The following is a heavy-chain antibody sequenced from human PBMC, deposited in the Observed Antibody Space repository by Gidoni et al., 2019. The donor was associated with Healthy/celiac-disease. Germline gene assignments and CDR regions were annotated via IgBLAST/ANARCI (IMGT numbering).Heavy chain of an antibody. D-gene: IGHD6-19*01. CDR2: IKSKTDGGTP. J-gene: IGHJ4*02. Sequence: EVQLVESGGGLVKPGGSLGLSCACSGFRFGNAWMSWVRQAPGKGLEWVGRIKSKTDGGTPDYAAPVKGRFTISRDDSKNTLYLQMNSLKTEDTAVYYCTTGGMRGSGGGYWGQGTLVTVSS. CDR3: TTGGMRGSGGGY. CDR1: GFRFGNAW. V-gene: IGHV3-15*01.